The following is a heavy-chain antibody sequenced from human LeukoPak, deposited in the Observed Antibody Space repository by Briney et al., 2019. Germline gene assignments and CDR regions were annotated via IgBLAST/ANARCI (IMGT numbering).Heavy chain of an antibody. D-gene: IGHD1-26*01. CDR3: ARAEEWELPPKNY. V-gene: IGHV1-2*02. J-gene: IGHJ4*02. Sequence: ASVKVSCKASGYTFTGYYMHWVRQAPGQGLEWMGWINPNSGGTNYAQKFQGRVTMTRDTFISTAYMELSRLRSDDTAVYYCARAEEWELPPKNYWGQGTLVTVSS. CDR2: INPNSGGT. CDR1: GYTFTGYY.